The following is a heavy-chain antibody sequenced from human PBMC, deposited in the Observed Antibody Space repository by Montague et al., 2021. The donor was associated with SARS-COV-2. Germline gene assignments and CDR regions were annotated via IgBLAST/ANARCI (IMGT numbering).Heavy chain of an antibody. D-gene: IGHD3-10*01. CDR1: GVSISSYY. V-gene: IGHV4-34*01. Sequence: SETLPLTCTVSGVSISSYYWSWIRQPPGKGLEWIGEINHSGSTNYNPSLKSRVTISVDTSKNQFSLRLSSVTAADTAVYYCARVRYYGSGTSLGMDVWGQGTTVTVSS. CDR3: ARVRYYGSGTSLGMDV. CDR2: INHSGST. J-gene: IGHJ6*02.